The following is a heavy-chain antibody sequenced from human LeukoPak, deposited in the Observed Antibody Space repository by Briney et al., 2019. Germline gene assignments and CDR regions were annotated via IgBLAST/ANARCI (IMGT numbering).Heavy chain of an antibody. D-gene: IGHD2-2*01. V-gene: IGHV3-23*01. CDR1: GFTFSSYA. J-gene: IGHJ4*02. CDR3: ANSIPSYCSSTSCPDGDY. Sequence: GGSLRLSCAASGFTFSSYAMSWVRQAPGKGLEWVSAISGSGGSTYYADSVKGRFTISRDNSKNTLYLQMNSLRAEDTAVYYCANSIPSYCSSTSCPDGDYWGQGTWSPSPQ. CDR2: ISGSGGST.